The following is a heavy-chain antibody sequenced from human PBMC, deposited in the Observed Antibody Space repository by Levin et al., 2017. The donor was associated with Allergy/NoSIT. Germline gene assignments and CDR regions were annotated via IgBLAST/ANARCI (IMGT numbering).Heavy chain of an antibody. CDR1: GDSVSRGRFS. D-gene: IGHD5-18*01. CDR2: IYHSGTA. V-gene: IGHV4-61*01. J-gene: IGHJ6*02. Sequence: SCTVSGDSVSRGRFSWSWIRLSPGKGLEYIGYIYHSGTANYNPSLKSRVTLSVDTSKNQFSLTLTSVTSADTAVYYCARAMCGRGYSGVSYSNCGVDVWGQGTTVTVSS. CDR3: ARAMCGRGYSGVSYSNCGVDV.